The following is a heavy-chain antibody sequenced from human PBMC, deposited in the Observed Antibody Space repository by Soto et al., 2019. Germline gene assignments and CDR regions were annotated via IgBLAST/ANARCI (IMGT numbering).Heavy chain of an antibody. CDR3: ATTEVDN. J-gene: IGHJ4*02. V-gene: IGHV3-74*03. CDR2: MTGDGRTT. CDR1: GFTFGDYW. Sequence: GGSLRLSCAASGFTFGDYWMHWVRQPPGKGPEWVSRMTGDGRTTQYADSVKGRFTASRDNAKSTLYLQMNSLRAEDTAVYYCATTEVDNWSPGTL.